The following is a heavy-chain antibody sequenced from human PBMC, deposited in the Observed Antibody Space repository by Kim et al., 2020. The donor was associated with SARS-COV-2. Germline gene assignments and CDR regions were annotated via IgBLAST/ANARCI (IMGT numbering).Heavy chain of an antibody. CDR1: GFTFDNHD. J-gene: IGHJ6*02. CDR3: AKFHYGGTRDSFDV. D-gene: IGHD3-16*01. V-gene: IGHV3-23*01. Sequence: GGSLRLSCAASGFTFDNHDLTWVRQATGKGLEWVSVISATGESAYYADAVKGRFTISRDNSKTTLYQQMDDLRAEDTALYYCAKFHYGGTRDSFDVWGQG. CDR2: ISATGESA.